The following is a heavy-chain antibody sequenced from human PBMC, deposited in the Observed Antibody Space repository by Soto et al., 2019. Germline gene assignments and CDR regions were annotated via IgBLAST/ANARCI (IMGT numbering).Heavy chain of an antibody. CDR2: IYYSGST. D-gene: IGHD1-26*01. CDR3: ATQEVGGTYVYTFDP. V-gene: IGHV4-39*01. J-gene: IGHJ5*02. Sequence: SETLYLTCTVSGGSITSRSYYWGWIRQPPGKGLEWIGSIYYSGSTYYNPSLKSRVTISVDTSKNQFSLKLSSVTAADTAVYYCATQEVGGTYVYTFDPWGQGTLVTVSS. CDR1: GGSITSRSYY.